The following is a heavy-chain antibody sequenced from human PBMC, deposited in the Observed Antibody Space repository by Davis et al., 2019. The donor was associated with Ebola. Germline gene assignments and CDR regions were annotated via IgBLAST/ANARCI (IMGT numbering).Heavy chain of an antibody. V-gene: IGHV4-59*01. D-gene: IGHD3-16*01. CDR1: GGSISSYY. Sequence: PSETLSLTCTVSGGSISSYYWSWIRQPPGKGLEWIGYIYYSGSTNYNPSLKSRVTISVDTSKNQFSLKLSSVTAADTAVYYCARVSGVFGGYYYYGMDVWGQGTTVTVSS. CDR3: ARVSGVFGGYYYYGMDV. J-gene: IGHJ6*02. CDR2: IYYSGST.